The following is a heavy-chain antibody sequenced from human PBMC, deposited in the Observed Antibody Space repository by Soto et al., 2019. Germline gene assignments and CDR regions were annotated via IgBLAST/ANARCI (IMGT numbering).Heavy chain of an antibody. CDR1: GYTFTSYA. D-gene: IGHD6-19*01. CDR2: INAGNGNI. J-gene: IGHJ4*02. CDR3: ASDLGGWTDY. Sequence: QVQLVQSGAEVKKPGASVKVSCKASGYTFTSYAMQWVRQAPGQRLEWMGWINAGNGNIKYSQKFQGRVTITRDTSAITAYMELSSLRSEDTTVYYCASDLGGWTDYWGQGTLVTVSS. V-gene: IGHV1-3*01.